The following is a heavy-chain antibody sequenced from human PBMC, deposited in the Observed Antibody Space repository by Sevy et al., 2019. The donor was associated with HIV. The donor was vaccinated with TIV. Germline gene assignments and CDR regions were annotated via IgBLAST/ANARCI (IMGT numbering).Heavy chain of an antibody. CDR3: ARVLGYCSGGSGYSVKSYYYYGMDV. CDR1: GFTFSSYA. J-gene: IGHJ6*02. CDR2: ISYDGSNK. V-gene: IGHV3-30-3*01. D-gene: IGHD2-15*01. Sequence: GGSLRLSCAASGFTFSSYAMHWVRQAPGKGLEWVAVISYDGSNKYYADSVKGRFTISRDNSKNTLYLQMNSLRAEDTAVYYCARVLGYCSGGSGYSVKSYYYYGMDVWGQGTTVTVSS.